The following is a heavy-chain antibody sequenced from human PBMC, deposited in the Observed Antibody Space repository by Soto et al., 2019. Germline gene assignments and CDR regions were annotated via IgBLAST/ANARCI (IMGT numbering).Heavy chain of an antibody. CDR3: AKGLEDTTITIEAYFDS. CDR1: GFTFKTFG. J-gene: IGHJ4*02. V-gene: IGHV3-23*01. D-gene: IGHD5-18*01. CDR2: ISGRRGRGDI. Sequence: EVQLLESGGGLVQPGESLRLSCAASGFTFKTFGMNWVRQAPRKGPEWVSGISGRRGRGDIKYADSVKGRFTISRDNSRNTLYLQRDNLRGEDTAVYYCAKGLEDTTITIEAYFDSWGQGTRVTVSS.